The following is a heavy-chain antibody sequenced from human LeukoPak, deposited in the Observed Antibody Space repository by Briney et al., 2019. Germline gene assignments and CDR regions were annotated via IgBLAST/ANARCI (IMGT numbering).Heavy chain of an antibody. CDR3: VRAIRYYDSSGYSRTYYFDY. CDR2: IRNKVNSYTT. D-gene: IGHD3-22*01. CDR1: GFTFSDHY. Sequence: GGSLRLSCAASGFTFSDHYMDWVRQAPGKGLEWVGRIRNKVNSYTTEYAASVKGRFTISRDEPKNSLYLQMSSLKTEDTAVYYCVRAIRYYDSSGYSRTYYFDYWGQGTLVTVSS. V-gene: IGHV3-72*01. J-gene: IGHJ4*02.